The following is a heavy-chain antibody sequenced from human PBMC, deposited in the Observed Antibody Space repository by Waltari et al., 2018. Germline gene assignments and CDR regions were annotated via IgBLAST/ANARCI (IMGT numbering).Heavy chain of an antibody. CDR3: ARVHSVSYAQASWFDP. CDR1: GYSISSGYY. CDR2: MYHSGNT. Sequence: QVQLQESGPGLLKPSETLSLTCAVSGYSISSGYYWGWIRQPPEEGLEWIGSMYHSGNTYYKPALKGRVTMSLDTSKNQFSLKLSSVTAADTAVYYCARVHSVSYAQASWFDPWGQGTLVTVSS. J-gene: IGHJ5*02. V-gene: IGHV4-38-2*01. D-gene: IGHD1-26*01.